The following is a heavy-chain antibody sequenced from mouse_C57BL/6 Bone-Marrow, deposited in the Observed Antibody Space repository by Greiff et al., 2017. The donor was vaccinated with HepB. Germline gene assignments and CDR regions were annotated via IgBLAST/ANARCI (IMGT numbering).Heavy chain of an antibody. V-gene: IGHV5-4*01. Sequence: EVHLVESGGGLVKPGGSLKLSCAASGFTFSSYAMSWVRQTPEKRLEWVATISDGGSYTYYPDNVKGRFTISRDNAKNNLYLQMSHLKSEDTAMYYCARDRGLRDWGQGTSVTVSS. J-gene: IGHJ4*01. CDR2: ISDGGSYT. D-gene: IGHD2-4*01. CDR1: GFTFSSYA. CDR3: ARDRGLRD.